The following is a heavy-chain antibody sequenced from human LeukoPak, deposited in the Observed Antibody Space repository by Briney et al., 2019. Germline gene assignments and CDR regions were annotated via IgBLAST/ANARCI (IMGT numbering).Heavy chain of an antibody. Sequence: SETLSLTCTVSGGSISSYYWSWIRQPPGKGLEWIGYIYYSGSTNYNPSLKSRVTISVDMSKNQFSLKLSSVTAADTAVYYCASQLGGTTFHWGQGILVTVSS. CDR3: ASQLGGTTFH. V-gene: IGHV4-59*08. D-gene: IGHD1-1*01. J-gene: IGHJ4*02. CDR2: IYYSGST. CDR1: GGSISSYY.